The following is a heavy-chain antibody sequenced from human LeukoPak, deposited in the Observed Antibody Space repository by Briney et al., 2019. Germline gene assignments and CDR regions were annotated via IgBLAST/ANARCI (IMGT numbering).Heavy chain of an antibody. V-gene: IGHV1-2*02. D-gene: IGHD2-2*01. CDR3: ARDLGCSSTSCHTDY. CDR2: INPNSGGT. Sequence: EASVKVSCKASGGTFGSYAISWVRQAPGQGLEWMGWINPNSGGTNYAQKFQGRVTMTRDTSISTAYMELSRLRSDDTAVYYCARDLGCSSTSCHTDYWGQGTLVTVSS. CDR1: GGTFGSYA. J-gene: IGHJ4*02.